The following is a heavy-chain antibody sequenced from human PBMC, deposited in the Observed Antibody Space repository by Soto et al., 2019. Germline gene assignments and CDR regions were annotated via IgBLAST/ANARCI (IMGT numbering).Heavy chain of an antibody. CDR1: GGFVSSGNYY. J-gene: IGHJ3*02. CDR2: MSHSGGT. D-gene: IGHD1-1*01. CDR3: ARVERGTATTVVDAFDI. V-gene: IGHV4-61*01. Sequence: SETLSLTCAVYGGFVSSGNYYWSWIRQPPGKGLEWIGEMSHSGGTHFNPSLKSRVTISVDTSKNQFSLKMSSVTAADTALYYCARVERGTATTVVDAFDIWAPGTMVTVSS.